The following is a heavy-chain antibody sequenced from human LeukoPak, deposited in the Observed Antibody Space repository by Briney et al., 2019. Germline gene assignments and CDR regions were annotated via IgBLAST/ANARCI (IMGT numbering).Heavy chain of an antibody. V-gene: IGHV4-59*05. CDR3: ARHLAYCGGDCRNAFDI. Sequence: PSETLSLTCTVSGGSISSYYWSWIRQPPGKGLEWIGSIYYSGSTYYNPSLKSRVTISVDTSKNQFSLKLSSVTAADTAVYYCARHLAYCGGDCRNAFDIWGQGTMVTVSS. J-gene: IGHJ3*02. CDR1: GGSISSYY. D-gene: IGHD2-21*02. CDR2: IYYSGST.